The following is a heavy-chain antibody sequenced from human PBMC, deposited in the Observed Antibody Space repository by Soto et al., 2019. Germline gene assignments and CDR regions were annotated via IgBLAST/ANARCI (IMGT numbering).Heavy chain of an antibody. Sequence: GASVKVSCKASVGTFSSYAISWVRQAPGQGLEWRGGIIPIFGPATYAQKFQGRVTIAADESTSTAYMELSSLRSEDTAVYYCARQWWGDCSGGSCYSSYYYGMDVWGQGTTVTVSS. V-gene: IGHV1-69*13. J-gene: IGHJ6*02. CDR2: IIPIFGPA. CDR3: ARQWWGDCSGGSCYSSYYYGMDV. D-gene: IGHD2-15*01. CDR1: VGTFSSYA.